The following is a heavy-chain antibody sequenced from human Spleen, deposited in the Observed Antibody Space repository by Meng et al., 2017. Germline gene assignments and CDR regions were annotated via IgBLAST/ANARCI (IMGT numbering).Heavy chain of an antibody. J-gene: IGHJ4*02. Sequence: SETLSLTCAVYGGSFSGYYRSWIRQPPGKGLEWIGEINHSGSTNYNPSLKSRVTISVDTSKNQFSLKLSSVTAADTAVYYCARVGGSFYVPYYFDYWGQGTLVTVSS. V-gene: IGHV4-34*01. D-gene: IGHD1-26*01. CDR1: GGSFSGYY. CDR3: ARVGGSFYVPYYFDY. CDR2: INHSGST.